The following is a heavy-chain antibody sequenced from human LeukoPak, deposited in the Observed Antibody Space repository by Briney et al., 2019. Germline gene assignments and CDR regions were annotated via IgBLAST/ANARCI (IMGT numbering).Heavy chain of an antibody. D-gene: IGHD6-19*01. Sequence: SQTLSLTCTVSGGSISSGDYYWSWIRQPPGKGLEWIGYIYYSGSTYYNPSLKSRATISVDTSKNQFSLKLSSVTAADTAVYYCAREGVYSSGWYGEAFDIWGQGTMVTVSS. CDR2: IYYSGST. V-gene: IGHV4-30-4*08. CDR3: AREGVYSSGWYGEAFDI. CDR1: GGSISSGDYY. J-gene: IGHJ3*02.